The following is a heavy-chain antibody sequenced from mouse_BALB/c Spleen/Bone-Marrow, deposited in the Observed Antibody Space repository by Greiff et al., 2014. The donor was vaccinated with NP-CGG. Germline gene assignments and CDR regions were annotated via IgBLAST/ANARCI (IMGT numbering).Heavy chain of an antibody. J-gene: IGHJ3*01. CDR3: ASGDVYFAY. Sequence: DVMLVESGGGLVKPGGSLKLSCAASGFTFSSYAMSWVRQSPDKRLEWVAEISSGGSYTYYPDTVTGRFTISRDNAKNTLYLEMSSLRSEDTAMYYCASGDVYFAYWGQGTLVTVSA. V-gene: IGHV5-9-4*01. CDR2: ISSGGSYT. CDR1: GFTFSSYA.